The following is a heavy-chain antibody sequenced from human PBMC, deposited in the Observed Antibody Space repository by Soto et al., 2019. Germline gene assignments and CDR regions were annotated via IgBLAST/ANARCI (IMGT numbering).Heavy chain of an antibody. D-gene: IGHD5-18*01. CDR2: ILPIFGTT. CDR3: ARNDRFRTAMDLSYLDS. J-gene: IGHJ4*02. Sequence: QVQLVQSGAEVKKPGSSVKFSCKAPGGTFSNYGITWVRQAPGQGLEWMGGILPIFGTTSVAQKFRGRVTITADEPTSTAYMELSSLRSEDTALYYCARNDRFRTAMDLSYLDSWGPGTLVTVSS. CDR1: GGTFSNYG. V-gene: IGHV1-69*01.